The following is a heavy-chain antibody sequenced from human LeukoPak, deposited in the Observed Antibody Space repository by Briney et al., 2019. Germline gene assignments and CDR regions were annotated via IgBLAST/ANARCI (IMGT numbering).Heavy chain of an antibody. Sequence: GGSLRLSCADSGFTFSSYWMSWVRQAPGKWLEWVANIKQDGSEKYYVDSVKGRFTISRDNAKNSLYLQMNSLRAEDTAVYYCATQTRTYYDSSGYYGPIYYWGQGTLVTVSS. CDR1: GFTFSSYW. CDR2: IKQDGSEK. J-gene: IGHJ4*02. CDR3: ATQTRTYYDSSGYYGPIYY. V-gene: IGHV3-7*01. D-gene: IGHD3-22*01.